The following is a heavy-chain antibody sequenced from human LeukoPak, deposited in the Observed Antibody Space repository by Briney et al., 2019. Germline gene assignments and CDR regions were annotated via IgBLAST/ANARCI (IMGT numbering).Heavy chain of an antibody. CDR2: IKQDGSEK. V-gene: IGHV3-7*01. CDR1: GGSFSGYY. J-gene: IGHJ5*02. CDR3: ARDLMYWFDP. Sequence: ETLSLTCAVYGGSFSGYYWSWVRQAPGKGLEWVANIKQDGSEKYYVDSVKGRFTISRDNAKNSLYLQMNSLRAEDTAVYYCARDLMYWFDPWGQGTLVTVSS.